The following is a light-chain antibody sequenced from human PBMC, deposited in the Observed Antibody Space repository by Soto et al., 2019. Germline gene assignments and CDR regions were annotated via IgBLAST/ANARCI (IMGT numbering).Light chain of an antibody. V-gene: IGKV3-20*01. Sequence: EIVMTQSPATLSVSPGERATLSCRVSQSVSSTYLIWYQQKPGQAPRLLIYGASSRATGVPDRFSGGGSGTDFTLTISRLEPEDFAVYYCQQYGSSPWTFGQGTKVDIK. J-gene: IGKJ1*01. CDR2: GAS. CDR1: QSVSSTY. CDR3: QQYGSSPWT.